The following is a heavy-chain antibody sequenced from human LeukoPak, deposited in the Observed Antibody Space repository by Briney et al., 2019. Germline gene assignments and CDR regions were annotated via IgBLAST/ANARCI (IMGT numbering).Heavy chain of an antibody. CDR2: IYYSGST. D-gene: IGHD6-19*01. CDR1: GGSISSSSYY. V-gene: IGHV4-39*01. CDR3: ARGGWLVLVY. J-gene: IGHJ4*02. Sequence: PSETLSLTCTVSGGSISSSSYYWGWIRQPPGKGLEWIGSIYYSGSTYYNPSLKSRVTISVDTSKNQFSLKLSSVTAADTAVYYCARGGWLVLVYWGQGTLVTVSS.